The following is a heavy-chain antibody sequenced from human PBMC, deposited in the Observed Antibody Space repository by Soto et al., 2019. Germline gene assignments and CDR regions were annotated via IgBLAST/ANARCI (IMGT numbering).Heavy chain of an antibody. Sequence: ASVKVSCKASGYTFTSYGISWVRQAPGQRLEWMGWISAYNGNTNYAQKLQGRVTMTTDTSTSTAYMELRSLRSDDTAVYYCARERINDFWGGYSNWFDPWGQGTLVTVSS. CDR2: ISAYNGNT. J-gene: IGHJ5*02. V-gene: IGHV1-18*01. CDR3: ARERINDFWGGYSNWFDP. CDR1: GYTFTSYG. D-gene: IGHD3-3*01.